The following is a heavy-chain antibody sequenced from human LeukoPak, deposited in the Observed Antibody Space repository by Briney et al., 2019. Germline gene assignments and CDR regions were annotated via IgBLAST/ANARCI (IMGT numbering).Heavy chain of an antibody. J-gene: IGHJ6*03. D-gene: IGHD1-1*01. CDR3: ARDLRATTGVSVYYYYYMDV. V-gene: IGHV4-4*07. CDR1: GGSISSYY. CDR2: IYTSGST. Sequence: PSETLSLTCTVPGGSISSYYWSWIRQPAGKGLEWIGRIYTSGSTNYNPSLKSRVTMSVDTSKNQFSLKLSSVTAADTAVYYCARDLRATTGVSVYYYYYMDVWGKGTTVTISS.